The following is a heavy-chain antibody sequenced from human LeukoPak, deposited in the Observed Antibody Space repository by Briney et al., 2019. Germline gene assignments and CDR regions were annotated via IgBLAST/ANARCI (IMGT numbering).Heavy chain of an antibody. CDR1: GGSISSYY. CDR2: IYTSGST. V-gene: IGHV4-4*09. D-gene: IGHD1-26*01. Sequence: SETLSLTCTVSGGSISSYYWSWIRQPPGEGLEWIGYIYTSGSTNYNPSLKSRVTISVDTSKNQFSLKLSSVTAADTAVYYCARLVGAGFFDYWGQGTLVTVSS. J-gene: IGHJ4*02. CDR3: ARLVGAGFFDY.